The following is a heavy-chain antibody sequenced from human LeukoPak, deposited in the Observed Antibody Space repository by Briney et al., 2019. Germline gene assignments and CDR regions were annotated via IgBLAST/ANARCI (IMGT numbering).Heavy chain of an antibody. CDR2: INTDTRGT. CDR3: ARAGAYHFDN. J-gene: IGHJ4*02. CDR1: GFTFTDYL. Sequence: QSGGSLRLSCAASGFTFTDYLMHWVRQAPGKGLVWVSIINTDTRGTYYADSVKGRFTISRDNAKNTLYLQMNSLRAEDTAVYYCARAGAYHFDNWGQGTLVTVSS. V-gene: IGHV3-74*01. D-gene: IGHD3-16*01.